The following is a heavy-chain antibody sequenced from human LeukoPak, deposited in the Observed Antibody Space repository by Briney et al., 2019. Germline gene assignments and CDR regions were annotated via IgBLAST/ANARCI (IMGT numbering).Heavy chain of an antibody. CDR1: GYTFTSYD. CDR2: MNPNSGNT. CDR3: ARGGGYYDSSGYYYVLSLNY. V-gene: IGHV1-8*01. D-gene: IGHD3-22*01. J-gene: IGHJ4*02. Sequence: ASVTVSCTASGYTFTSYDINWVRQAPGQGLEWMEWMNPNSGNTGYAQQFQGRVTMTRNASISTAYMELSSLRSEDTAVYYCARGGGYYDSSGYYYVLSLNYWGQGTLVTVSS.